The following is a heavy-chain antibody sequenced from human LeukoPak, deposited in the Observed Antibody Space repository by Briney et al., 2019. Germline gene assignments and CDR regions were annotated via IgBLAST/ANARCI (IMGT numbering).Heavy chain of an antibody. D-gene: IGHD2-15*01. CDR2: IIPIFGTA. CDR1: GGTFSSYA. CDR3: AREGDCSGGSCPYWYFDL. V-gene: IGHV1-69*01. J-gene: IGHJ2*01. Sequence: ASVKVSCKASGGTFSSYAISWVRQAPGQGLEWMGGIIPIFGTANYAQKFQSRVTITADESTSTAYMELSSLRSEDTAVYYCAREGDCSGGSCPYWYFDLWGRGTLVTVSS.